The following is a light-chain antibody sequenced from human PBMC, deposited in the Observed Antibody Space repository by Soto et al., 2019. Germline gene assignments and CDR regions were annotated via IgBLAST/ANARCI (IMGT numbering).Light chain of an antibody. CDR3: QQYHRPST. CDR1: QSISDW. J-gene: IGKJ1*01. Sequence: DFQMTQFPSTLSASVGDRVTITCRASQSISDWLAWYQQQSGKAPKLLIYKASSLESGVPSRFRGSGSGTEFPLTISSLQPDDFVTYYCQQYHRPSTFGQGTKVEIK. V-gene: IGKV1-5*03. CDR2: KAS.